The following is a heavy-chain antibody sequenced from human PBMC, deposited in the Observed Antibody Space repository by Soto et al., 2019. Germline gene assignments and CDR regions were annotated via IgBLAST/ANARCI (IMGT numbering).Heavy chain of an antibody. Sequence: QVQLVQSGAEVKKPGASVKVSCKASGYTFTSYGITWVRQATGQGLEWMGWISANNGNTDYAQKLQGRVTMNTATTTSTTYMELRSLRDIDTYVYYWASDPPPMDVWGQGTPVTVSS. J-gene: IGHJ6*02. CDR1: GYTFTSYG. CDR2: ISANNGNT. CDR3: ASDPPPMDV. V-gene: IGHV1-18*01.